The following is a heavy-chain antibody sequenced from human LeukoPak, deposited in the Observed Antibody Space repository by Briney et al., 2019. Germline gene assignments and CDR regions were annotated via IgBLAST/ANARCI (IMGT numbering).Heavy chain of an antibody. CDR1: GFTFSSYG. V-gene: IGHV3-48*04. CDR3: ARDYGGSSPFDY. CDR2: ISSSDSKI. J-gene: IGHJ4*02. Sequence: PGRSLRLSCAASGFTFSSYGMHWVRQAPGKGLEWVSYISSSDSKIYYADSVKGRFTISRDNAKNSLYLQMNSLRAEDTAVYYCARDYGGSSPFDYWGQGTLVTVSS. D-gene: IGHD4-23*01.